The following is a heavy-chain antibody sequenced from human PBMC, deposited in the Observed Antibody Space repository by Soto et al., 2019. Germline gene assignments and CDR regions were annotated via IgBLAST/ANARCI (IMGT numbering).Heavy chain of an antibody. CDR3: ARLGVGADYYYYGMDV. CDR2: TDPSDSYT. J-gene: IGHJ6*02. V-gene: IGHV5-10-1*01. Sequence: PGESLKISCKGSGYSFTSYWISWVRQMPGKGLEWMGRTDPSDSYTNYSPSFQGHVTISADKSISTAYLQWSSLKASDTAMYYCARLGVGADYYYYGMDVWGQGTTVTVSS. CDR1: GYSFTSYW. D-gene: IGHD1-26*01.